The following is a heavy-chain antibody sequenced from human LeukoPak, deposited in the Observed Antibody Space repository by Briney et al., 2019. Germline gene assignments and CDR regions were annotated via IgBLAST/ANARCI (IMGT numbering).Heavy chain of an antibody. CDR1: GFTFSSYS. D-gene: IGHD4-23*01. J-gene: IGHJ4*02. CDR2: ISSSSSYI. CDR3: ARDYGGSSPFDY. Sequence: GGSLSLSCAPSGFTFSSYSMNWVRPAPGGGLEWVSSISSSSSYIYYADSVKGRFTISRDNAKNSLYLQMNSLRAEDTAVYYCARDYGGSSPFDYWGQGTLVTVSS. V-gene: IGHV3-21*01.